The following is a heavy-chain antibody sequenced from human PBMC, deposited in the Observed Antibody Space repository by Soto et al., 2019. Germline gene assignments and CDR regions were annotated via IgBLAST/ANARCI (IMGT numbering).Heavy chain of an antibody. J-gene: IGHJ4*02. CDR2: ISYDGSNK. Sequence: GGSLRLSCAASGFTFSSYAMHWVRQAPGKGLEWVAVISYDGSNKYYADSVKGRFTISRDNSKNTLYLQMNSLRAEDTAVYYCARSPYDILTGYRARYFDYWGQGTLVTVSS. V-gene: IGHV3-30-3*01. CDR3: ARSPYDILTGYRARYFDY. CDR1: GFTFSSYA. D-gene: IGHD3-9*01.